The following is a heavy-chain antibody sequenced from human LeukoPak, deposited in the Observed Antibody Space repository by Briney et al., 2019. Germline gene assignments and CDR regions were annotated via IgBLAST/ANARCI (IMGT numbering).Heavy chain of an antibody. J-gene: IGHJ5*02. CDR3: AEGAYSSSWYGKNNHPWFDP. D-gene: IGHD6-13*01. CDR1: GFTFSSYA. Sequence: GSLRLSCAASGFTFSSYAMSWVRQAPGKGLEWVSAISGSGGSTYYADSVKGRFTISRDNSKNTLYLQMNSLRAEDTAVYYCAEGAYSSSWYGKNNHPWFDPWGQGTLVTVSS. V-gene: IGHV3-23*01. CDR2: ISGSGGST.